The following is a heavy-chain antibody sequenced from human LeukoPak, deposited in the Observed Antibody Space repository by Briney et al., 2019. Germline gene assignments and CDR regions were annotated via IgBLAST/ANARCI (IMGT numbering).Heavy chain of an antibody. CDR3: AKGPLRGTAAAIDY. J-gene: IGHJ4*02. CDR2: ISYDGRNK. CDR1: GFAFSSYV. D-gene: IGHD2-2*01. Sequence: GGSLRLSCAASGFAFSSYVVHWVRQAPGKGLEWVAVISYDGRNKRYPDSVKGRFTISRDISTDTLWLQMDSLRTEDTAVYYCAKGPLRGTAAAIDYWGQGTLVTVSS. V-gene: IGHV3-30*18.